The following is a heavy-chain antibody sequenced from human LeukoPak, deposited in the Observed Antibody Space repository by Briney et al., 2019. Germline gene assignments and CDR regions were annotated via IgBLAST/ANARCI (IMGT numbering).Heavy chain of an antibody. CDR2: FDPEDGET. D-gene: IGHD3-22*01. Sequence: GASVKVSCKASGYTFTSYYMHWVRQAPGKGLEWMGGFDPEDGETIYAQKFQGRVTMTEDTSTDTAYMELSSLRSEDTAVYYCATDQADYYDSKYSWYFDLWGRGTLVTVSS. V-gene: IGHV1-24*01. J-gene: IGHJ2*01. CDR1: GYTFTSYY. CDR3: ATDQADYYDSKYSWYFDL.